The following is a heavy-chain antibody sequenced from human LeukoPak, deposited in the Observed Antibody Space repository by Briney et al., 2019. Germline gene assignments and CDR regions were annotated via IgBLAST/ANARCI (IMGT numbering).Heavy chain of an antibody. CDR2: LSSSGNTI. V-gene: IGHV3-48*03. CDR1: GFTFSSFD. CDR3: ARDRATEPFDY. Sequence: GGSLRLSCAASGFTFSSFDMNWVRPAPGKGREWVSYLSSSGNTIYYADSVKGRFTISRDNAKNSLYLQMNSLRAEDTAVYYCARDRATEPFDYWGQGTLVTVSS. J-gene: IGHJ4*02. D-gene: IGHD5-24*01.